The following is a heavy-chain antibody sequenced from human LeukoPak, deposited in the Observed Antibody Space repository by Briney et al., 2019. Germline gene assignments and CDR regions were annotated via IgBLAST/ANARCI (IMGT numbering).Heavy chain of an antibody. D-gene: IGHD2-15*01. J-gene: IGHJ4*02. V-gene: IGHV3-23*01. CDR3: AKGTLGHCNGASCYPLDY. Sequence: GGSLRLSCAASGFTFSNYAMAWVRQAPGKEPEWVSVITGGGGDTYHIDSVKGRFTISRDNSKNTLYLQMNSLRAEDTAVYFCAKGTLGHCNGASCYPLDYWGPGTLVTVSS. CDR1: GFTFSNYA. CDR2: ITGGGGDT.